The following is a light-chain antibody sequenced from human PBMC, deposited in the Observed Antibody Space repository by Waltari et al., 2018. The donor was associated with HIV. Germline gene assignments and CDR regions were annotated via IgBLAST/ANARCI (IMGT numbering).Light chain of an antibody. J-gene: IGKJ1*01. Sequence: DVQITQSPSFLSASVGDKITITCRTGQSISTFLNWYQEKPGKAPKLLIYAASNLQSGVPLRFSGSGSGTEFNLTISSLEPEDFGIYSCQQSYNSPQTFGQGTEV. V-gene: IGKV1-39*01. CDR1: QSISTF. CDR3: QQSYNSPQT. CDR2: AAS.